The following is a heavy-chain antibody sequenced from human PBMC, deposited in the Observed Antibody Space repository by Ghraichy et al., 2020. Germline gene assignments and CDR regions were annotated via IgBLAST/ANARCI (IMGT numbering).Heavy chain of an antibody. Sequence: GGSLRLSCAASGFTFSHYAMSWVRQAPGKGLEWVAGISASSGSTYYAAFVKGRFTVSRDNSNNMVYLHMSGLRDDDTATYYCAKDSLGSALGFCQFDTDVRGQGNAVAVSS. CDR1: GFTFSHYA. CDR2: ISASSGST. CDR3: AKDSLGSALGFCQFDTDV. V-gene: IGHV3-23*01. J-gene: IGHJ6*02. D-gene: IGHD1-26*01.